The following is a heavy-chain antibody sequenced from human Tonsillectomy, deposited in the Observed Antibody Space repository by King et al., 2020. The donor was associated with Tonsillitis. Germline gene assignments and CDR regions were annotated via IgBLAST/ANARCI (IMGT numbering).Heavy chain of an antibody. J-gene: IGHJ3*02. Sequence: EVQLVQSGGGLVQPGGSLKLSCAASGFIFNGSSVHWVRQASGKGLEWVGRSTKKGNNYVTAYGASVEGRMIISRDDSKNTAYLQMNSLNTEDTAVYYCTRRNSGSYYNNAFDIWGQGTMVTVSS. CDR3: TRRNSGSYYNNAFDI. CDR1: GFIFNGSS. CDR2: STKKGNNYVT. D-gene: IGHD1-26*01. V-gene: IGHV3-73*01.